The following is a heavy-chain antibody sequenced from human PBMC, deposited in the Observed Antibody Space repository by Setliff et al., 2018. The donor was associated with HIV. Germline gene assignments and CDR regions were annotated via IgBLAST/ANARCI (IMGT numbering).Heavy chain of an antibody. J-gene: IGHJ5*02. CDR3: ASRVYYYDSNNFLREEGFDP. V-gene: IGHV4-61*09. D-gene: IGHD3-22*01. CDR1: GGSINSGSIY. CDR2: MHANGLT. Sequence: SETLSLTCAVSGGSINSGSIYWSWVRRPAGGGLEWIGHMHANGLTTYNPSLRSRAAISMETSKNQFSLNLTSVTAADTAVYYCASRVYYYDSNNFLREEGFDPWGQGTLVTVSS.